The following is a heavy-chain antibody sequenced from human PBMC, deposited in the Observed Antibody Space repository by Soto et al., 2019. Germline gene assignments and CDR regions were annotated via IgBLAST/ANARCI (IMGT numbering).Heavy chain of an antibody. Sequence: ASVKGSWKASGGTFSSYAMRWVRQAPEQGLEWMGGIIPIFGTANYAQKFQGRVTITADESTSTAYMELSSLRSEDTDVYYCARDRWGSSSSRADAFDIWGQGTMVTVSS. V-gene: IGHV1-69*13. J-gene: IGHJ3*02. CDR3: ARDRWGSSSSRADAFDI. CDR1: GGTFSSYA. D-gene: IGHD6-6*01. CDR2: IIPIFGTA.